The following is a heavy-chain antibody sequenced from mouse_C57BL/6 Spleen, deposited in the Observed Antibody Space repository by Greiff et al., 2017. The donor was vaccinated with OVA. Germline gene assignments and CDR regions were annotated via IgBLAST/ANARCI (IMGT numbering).Heavy chain of an antibody. CDR3: TRGGLDYGFAY. V-gene: IGHV1-15*01. D-gene: IGHD1-2*01. CDR1: GYTFTDYE. Sequence: QVQLQQSGAELVRPGASVTLSCKASGYTFTDYEMHWVKQTPVHGLEWIGAIDPETGGPAYNQKFKGKAILTADKSSSTAYMELRSLTSEDSAVYYCTRGGLDYGFAYWGQGTLVTVSA. CDR2: IDPETGGP. J-gene: IGHJ3*01.